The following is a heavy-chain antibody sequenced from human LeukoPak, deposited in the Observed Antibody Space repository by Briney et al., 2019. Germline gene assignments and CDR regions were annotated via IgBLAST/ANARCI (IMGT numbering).Heavy chain of an antibody. CDR3: ARHLKGYFDY. J-gene: IGHJ4*02. Sequence: SETLSLTCTVSGGSISSSSYYWGWIRQPPGKGLEGSGRIYYSGSTYYNPSLKSRVTISVDTSKNQFSLKLSSVTAADTAVYYCARHLKGYFDYWGQGTLVTVSS. CDR1: GGSISSSSYY. CDR2: IYYSGST. V-gene: IGHV4-39*01.